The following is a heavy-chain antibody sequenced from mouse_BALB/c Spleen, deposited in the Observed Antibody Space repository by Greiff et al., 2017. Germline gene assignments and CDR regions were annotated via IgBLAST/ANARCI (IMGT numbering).Heavy chain of an antibody. CDR3: ARPLSYDGYPAWFAY. J-gene: IGHJ3*01. D-gene: IGHD2-3*01. CDR2: ISYSGST. CDR1: GDSITSGY. V-gene: IGHV3-8*02. Sequence: VQLKQSGPRLVKPSQTLSLTCSVTGDSITSGYWNWIRKFPGNKLEYMGYISYSGSTYYNPSLKSRISITRDTSKNQYYLQLNSVTTEDTATYYCARPLSYDGYPAWFAYWGQGTLVTVSA.